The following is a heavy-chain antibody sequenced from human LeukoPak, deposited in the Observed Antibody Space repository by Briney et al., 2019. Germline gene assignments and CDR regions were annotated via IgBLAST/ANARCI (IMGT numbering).Heavy chain of an antibody. Sequence: PSETLSLTCAVYGGSFSGYYWSWIRQPPGKGLEWIGEINHSGSTNYNPSLKSRVIISLDTSKNQFSLNLSSVTAADTAVYYCARRGDSSCFDSWGQGTLVTVSS. D-gene: IGHD6-6*01. CDR3: ARRGDSSCFDS. V-gene: IGHV4-34*01. CDR2: INHSGST. J-gene: IGHJ4*02. CDR1: GGSFSGYY.